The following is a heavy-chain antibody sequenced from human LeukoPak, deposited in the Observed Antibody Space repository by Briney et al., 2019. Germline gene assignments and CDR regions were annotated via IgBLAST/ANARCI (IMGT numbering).Heavy chain of an antibody. CDR2: TYYRSKWSN. Sequence: SQTLSLTCAISGDTVSSNRAAWNWIRRSPSRGLEWLGRTYYRSKWSNDYALSVRSRITINPETSKNQFSLQLKFVTPEDTAVYYCARLVGDQVVYWGQGTLVTVSS. CDR1: GDTVSSNRAA. CDR3: ARLVGDQVVY. D-gene: IGHD2-2*01. V-gene: IGHV6-1*01. J-gene: IGHJ4*02.